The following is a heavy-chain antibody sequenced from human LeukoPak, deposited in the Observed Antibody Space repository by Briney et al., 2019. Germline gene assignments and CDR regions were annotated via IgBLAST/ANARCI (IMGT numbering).Heavy chain of an antibody. D-gene: IGHD3-22*01. Sequence: PGGSLSLSCAASGFTFSDYYMSWIRQAPGKGLEWVSYISSSGSTIYYADSVKGRFTISRDNAKNSLYLQMNSLRAEDTAVYYCARARYYDSSGYFGYWGPGTLVTVSS. V-gene: IGHV3-11*01. CDR3: ARARYYDSSGYFGY. CDR2: ISSSGSTI. CDR1: GFTFSDYY. J-gene: IGHJ4*02.